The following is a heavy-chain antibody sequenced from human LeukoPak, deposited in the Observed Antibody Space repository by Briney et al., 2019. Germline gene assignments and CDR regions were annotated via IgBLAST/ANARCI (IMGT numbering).Heavy chain of an antibody. D-gene: IGHD6-13*01. V-gene: IGHV3-30*01. CDR3: ARDIARSWTYMIWDY. CDR2: ISYDGSNK. Sequence: GGSLRLSCAASGFTFSSYAMHWVRQAPGKGLEWVAVISYDGSNKYCADSVKGRFTISRDNSKNTLYLQMNSLRAEDTAVYYCARDIARSWTYMIWDYWGQGTLVTVSS. CDR1: GFTFSSYA. J-gene: IGHJ4*02.